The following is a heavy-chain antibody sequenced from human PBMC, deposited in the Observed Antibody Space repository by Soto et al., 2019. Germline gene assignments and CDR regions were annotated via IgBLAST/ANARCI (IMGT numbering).Heavy chain of an antibody. Sequence: EVQLVQSGAEVKKPGESLRISCKGSVCSFTSYLISWVRQMAGKGVEWMGRIDPSDSYTNYSPSFQGHVTISADKSSGTAYLQWSSLKASDTAMYYCARRGYSNSYYYYYGMDVWGQGTTVTVS. CDR2: IDPSDSYT. CDR1: VCSFTSYL. J-gene: IGHJ6*02. CDR3: ARRGYSNSYYYYYGMDV. V-gene: IGHV5-10-1*03. D-gene: IGHD4-4*01.